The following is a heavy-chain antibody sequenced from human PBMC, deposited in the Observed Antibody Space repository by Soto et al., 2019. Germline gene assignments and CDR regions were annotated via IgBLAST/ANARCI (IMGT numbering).Heavy chain of an antibody. CDR3: ARQFYYDTSGFNYDYLDY. CDR1: GYNFRNYA. J-gene: IGHJ4*01. Sequence: ASVKVSCKASGYNFRNYAISWVRQAPGQGLEWMGWISPYTGHTNYDHSLRGRLSLSTDTSTSTAYMELGSLGSDDTAVYYCARQFYYDTSGFNYDYLDYWGQEPWSPSP. CDR2: ISPYTGHT. D-gene: IGHD3-22*01. V-gene: IGHV1-18*01.